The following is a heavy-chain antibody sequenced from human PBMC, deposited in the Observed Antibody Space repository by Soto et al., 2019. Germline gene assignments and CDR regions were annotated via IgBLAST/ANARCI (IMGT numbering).Heavy chain of an antibody. D-gene: IGHD3-10*01. V-gene: IGHV4-34*01. CDR3: ARGRGDGYNQHWFFDL. J-gene: IGHJ2*01. Sequence: SETLSLTCAVYGGSFSGYYWSWIRHPPGKGLEWIGEINHSGSTNYNPSLKSRVSISGGTSNNQFSLKLTSVTAADTAVYYCARGRGDGYNQHWFFDLWGRGALVTVSS. CDR2: INHSGST. CDR1: GGSFSGYY.